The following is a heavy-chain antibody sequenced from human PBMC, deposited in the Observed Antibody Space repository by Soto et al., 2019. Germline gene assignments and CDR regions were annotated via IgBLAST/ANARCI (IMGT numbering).Heavy chain of an antibody. V-gene: IGHV1-69*12. J-gene: IGHJ6*02. CDR3: ARGLIAAAGPNYYYGMDV. CDR1: GGTFSSYA. Sequence: QVQLVQSGAEVKKPGSSVKVSCKASGGTFSSYAISWVRQAPGQGLEWMGGIIPIFGTANYAQKFQGRVTITADESTSTAYMELSSLRSEDTAVYYFARGLIAAAGPNYYYGMDVWGQGTTVNVSS. CDR2: IIPIFGTA. D-gene: IGHD6-13*01.